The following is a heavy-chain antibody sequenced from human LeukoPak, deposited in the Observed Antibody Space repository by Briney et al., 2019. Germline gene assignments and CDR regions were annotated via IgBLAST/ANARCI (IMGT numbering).Heavy chain of an antibody. Sequence: SSETLSLTCTVSGGSISSSSYFWGWIRQPPGKGLEWIGSMYSSGSTYYNPSLNIRLTISVDTSKNQFSLKLSSVTAADTAVYYCARHLTCSSFDYWGQGTLVTVSS. V-gene: IGHV4-39*01. D-gene: IGHD2/OR15-2a*01. CDR1: GGSISSSSYF. CDR2: MYSSGST. CDR3: ARHLTCSSFDY. J-gene: IGHJ4*02.